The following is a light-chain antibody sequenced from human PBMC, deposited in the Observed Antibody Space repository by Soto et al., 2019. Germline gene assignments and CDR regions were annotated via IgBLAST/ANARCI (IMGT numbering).Light chain of an antibody. J-gene: IGKJ5*01. CDR1: RGISSY. CDR2: AAS. V-gene: IGKV1-9*01. CDR3: QQLNSYRNT. Sequence: DFQLPKSKSFLSASVGDRFTITCLGSRGISSYLALYQQKPGKAPKLLIYAASTLHTGDPSRFSGSGSGTEFTLTISSLQPEDFATYYCQQLNSYRNTFGQTIPLEIK.